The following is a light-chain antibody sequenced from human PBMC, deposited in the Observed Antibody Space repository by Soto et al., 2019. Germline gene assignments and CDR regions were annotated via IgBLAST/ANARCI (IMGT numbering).Light chain of an antibody. J-gene: IGKJ1*01. CDR3: QKCDSAPRT. CDR2: AAS. V-gene: IGKV1-27*01. CDR1: QGISNY. Sequence: DIQMTQSPSSLSASAGDKITITCRASQGISNYLAWYQQRPGEVPKLLIYAASTLQSGVPSRFSGSGSGTHFTLTIDGLQPADVGTYYCQKCDSAPRTFGRGTKVEIK.